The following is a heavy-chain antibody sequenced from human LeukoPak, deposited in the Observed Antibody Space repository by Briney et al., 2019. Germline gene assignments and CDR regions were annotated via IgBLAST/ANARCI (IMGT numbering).Heavy chain of an antibody. CDR3: ARGLRLKLDY. J-gene: IGHJ4*02. Sequence: PGRSLKLSCAASGFTFSSYGMRWVRQAPGKGLEWVAVIWYDGSNKYYADSVKGRFTISRDNSKNTLYLQMNSLRAEDTAVYYCARGLRLKLDYWAQGTLVTVSS. D-gene: IGHD3-16*01. V-gene: IGHV3-33*01. CDR1: GFTFSSYG. CDR2: IWYDGSNK.